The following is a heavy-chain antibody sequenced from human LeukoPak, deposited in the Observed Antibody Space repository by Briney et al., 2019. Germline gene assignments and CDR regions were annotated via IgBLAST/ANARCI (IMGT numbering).Heavy chain of an antibody. V-gene: IGHV1-69*05. J-gene: IGHJ3*02. D-gene: IGHD2-21*01. CDR2: IIPIFGTA. CDR1: GGTFSSYA. CDR3: ARDGAPYSAFDI. Sequence: ASVKVSCKASGGTFSSYAISWVRQAPGQGLEWMGGIIPIFGTANYAQKFQGRVTITTDESTSTAYMELSSLRSEDTAVYYCARDGAPYSAFDIWGQGTMVTVSS.